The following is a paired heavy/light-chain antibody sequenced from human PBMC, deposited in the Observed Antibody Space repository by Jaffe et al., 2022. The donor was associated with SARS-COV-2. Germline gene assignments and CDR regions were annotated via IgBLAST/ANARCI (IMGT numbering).Heavy chain of an antibody. V-gene: IGHV3-7*01. CDR2: INQDGSEK. CDR3: ARDGGELLN. J-gene: IGHJ4*02. D-gene: IGHD3-10*01. CDR1: GFTFNDYW. Sequence: EVQLVESGGGLVQPGGSLRLSCAASGFTFNDYWMSWVRQAPGKGLEWVANINQDGSEKRLVDSVKGRFTISRDNAKNSLYLQMNSLRAEDTAVYYCARDGGELLNWGQGTLVTVSS.
Light chain of an antibody. J-gene: IGKJ2*01. CDR2: GAS. CDR1: QTVLYRSNNKNC. Sequence: DTVMTQSPDSLAVSLGERATINCKSSQTVLYRSNNKNCLAWYQQKPGQPPKLLIYGASTRESGVPDRFSGSGAGTDFTLTINSLQAEDVAVYYCHQHSTIPYTFGQGTKLEIK. CDR3: HQHSTIPYT. V-gene: IGKV4-1*01.